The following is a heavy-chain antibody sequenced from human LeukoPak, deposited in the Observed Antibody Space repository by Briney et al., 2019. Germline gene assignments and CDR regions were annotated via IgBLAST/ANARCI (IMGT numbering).Heavy chain of an antibody. CDR1: GYSISSGYY. V-gene: IGHV4-38-2*02. CDR2: IYPSGST. J-gene: IGHJ2*01. Sequence: SETLSLTCTVSGYSISSGYYWGWIRQPPGKRLEWIGSIYPSGSTFYNPSLKSRVTMPADKSRNQFSLKLNSMTAADTAVYYCASPRDVAVVVGATAGYFDLWGRGTLVTVSS. CDR3: ASPRDVAVVVGATAGYFDL. D-gene: IGHD2-15*01.